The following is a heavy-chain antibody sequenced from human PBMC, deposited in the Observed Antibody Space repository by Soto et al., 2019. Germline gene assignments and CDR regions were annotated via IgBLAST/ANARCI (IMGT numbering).Heavy chain of an antibody. J-gene: IGHJ3*02. Sequence: VASVKVSCKASGYTFTSYGISWVRQAPGQGLEWMGWISAYNGNTNYAQKLQGRVTMTTVTSTSTAYMELRSLRSDDTAVYYCARVDTAMIGFGAFDIWGQGTMVTVSS. CDR2: ISAYNGNT. V-gene: IGHV1-18*01. D-gene: IGHD5-18*01. CDR3: ARVDTAMIGFGAFDI. CDR1: GYTFTSYG.